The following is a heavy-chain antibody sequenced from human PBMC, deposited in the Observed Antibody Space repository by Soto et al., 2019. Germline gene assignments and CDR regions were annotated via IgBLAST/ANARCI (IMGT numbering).Heavy chain of an antibody. J-gene: IGHJ6*02. CDR2: ISGSGGST. CDR3: ARFPIGDYGYYYGMDV. D-gene: IGHD4-17*01. Sequence: PVGSLRLSCAASGFTFSSYAMHWVRQAPGKGLEWVSAISGSGGSTYYADSVKGRFTISRDNSKNTLYLQMNSLRAEDTAVYYCARFPIGDYGYYYGMDVWGQGTTVTVSS. CDR1: GFTFSSYA. V-gene: IGHV3-23*01.